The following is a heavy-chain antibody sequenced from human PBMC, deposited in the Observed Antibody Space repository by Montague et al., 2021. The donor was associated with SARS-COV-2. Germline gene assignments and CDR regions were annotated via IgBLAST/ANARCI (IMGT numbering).Heavy chain of an antibody. J-gene: IGHJ6*03. CDR1: GGSISSYY. D-gene: IGHD3-3*01. V-gene: IGHV4-4*07. Sequence: SETLSLTCTVSGGSISSYYWSWIRQPAGKGLEWIGRIYTSGSTNYNPSLKSRVTMSVDTSKNQFSLKLSSVTAADTAAYYCAREGGLTIFGAGLNYYYYMDVWGKGTTVTVSS. CDR3: AREGGLTIFGAGLNYYYYMDV. CDR2: IYTSGST.